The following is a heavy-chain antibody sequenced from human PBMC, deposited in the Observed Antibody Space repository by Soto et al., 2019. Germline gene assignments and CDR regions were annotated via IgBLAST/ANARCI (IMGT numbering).Heavy chain of an antibody. CDR2: ISYYEGT. V-gene: IGHV4-61*08. Sequence: SETLSLTCTVSGGSISSGGYYWSWIRQHPGKGLEWIGDISYYEGTNYNPSLRSRVTMSRDTSRNQLSLQLTSMTAADTAVYYCARGIDSAKAGYWDQGALVTVSS. D-gene: IGHD5-18*01. CDR3: ARGIDSAKAGY. CDR1: GGSISSGGYY. J-gene: IGHJ4*01.